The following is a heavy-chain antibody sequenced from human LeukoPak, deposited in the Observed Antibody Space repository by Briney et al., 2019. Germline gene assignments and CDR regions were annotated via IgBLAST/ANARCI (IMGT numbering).Heavy chain of an antibody. CDR2: IGTAGDT. J-gene: IGHJ4*02. D-gene: IGHD3-22*01. V-gene: IGHV3-13*01. CDR3: ARGSYYYDSSGYYYEGYFDY. Sequence: GGSLRLSCAASGFTFSSYDMHWVRQATGKGLEWVSAIGTAGDTYYPGSVKGRFTISRENAKNYLYLQMNSLRAGDTAVYYCARGSYYYDSSGYYYEGYFDYWGQGTLVTVSS. CDR1: GFTFSSYD.